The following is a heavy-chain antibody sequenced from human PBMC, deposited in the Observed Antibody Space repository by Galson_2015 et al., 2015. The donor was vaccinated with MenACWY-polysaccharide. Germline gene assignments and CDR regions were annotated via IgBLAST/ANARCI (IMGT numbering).Heavy chain of an antibody. CDR3: ARARYLDV. V-gene: IGHV3-48*01. D-gene: IGHD1-14*01. J-gene: IGHJ6*02. CDR2: ISSGSRII. Sequence: SLRLSCAASGLTFSDYTLNWVRQAPGKGLEWLSHISSGSRIIYYADSVRGRFTISRDNAKNTLYLQMNSLRAEDTAVYYCARARYLDVWGQGTTVTVSS. CDR1: GLTFSDYT.